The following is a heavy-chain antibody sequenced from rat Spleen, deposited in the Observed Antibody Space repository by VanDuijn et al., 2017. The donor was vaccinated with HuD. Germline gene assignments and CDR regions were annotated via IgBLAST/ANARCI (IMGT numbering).Heavy chain of an antibody. J-gene: IGHJ2*01. D-gene: IGHD1-6*01. CDR2: MWYDGDT. V-gene: IGHV2-34*01. CDR3: AIDAGILRY. Sequence: QVQLKESGPGLVQPSETLSLTCTVSGFSLTTYSVSWVRQPSGKGPEWMGRMWYDGDTAYNSLLKSRLSISRDISKSQVFLKMNRLQTEDTATYYCAIDAGILRYWGPGVMVTVSS. CDR1: GFSLTTYS.